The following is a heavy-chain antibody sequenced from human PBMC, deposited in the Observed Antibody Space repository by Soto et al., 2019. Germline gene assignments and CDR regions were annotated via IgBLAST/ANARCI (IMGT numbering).Heavy chain of an antibody. J-gene: IGHJ6*02. CDR2: VNPNSGNT. Sequence: ASLKVSCKASGYTFTNYDINWVRRATGQGLEWMGWVNPNSGNTGNAQKFQGRLTMTRNTAISTAYMELSSLTSEDTAVYYCVKGKDYYYGMDVWGQGTTVTFSS. CDR1: GYTFTNYD. V-gene: IGHV1-8*01. CDR3: VKGKDYYYGMDV.